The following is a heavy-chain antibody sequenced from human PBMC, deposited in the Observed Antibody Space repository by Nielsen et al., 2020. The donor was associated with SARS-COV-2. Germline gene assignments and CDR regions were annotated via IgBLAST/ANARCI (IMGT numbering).Heavy chain of an antibody. CDR3: AKDKGYYYGMDV. Sequence: GGSLKLSFAPSGFTFSTYAMSGVRQAPGKGLEWVSAISGSGGSTYYADSVKGRFTISRDNSKNTLYLQMNSLRAEDTTVYYCAKDKGYYYGMDVWGQGTTVTVSS. CDR1: GFTFSTYA. V-gene: IGHV3-23*01. CDR2: ISGSGGST. J-gene: IGHJ6*02.